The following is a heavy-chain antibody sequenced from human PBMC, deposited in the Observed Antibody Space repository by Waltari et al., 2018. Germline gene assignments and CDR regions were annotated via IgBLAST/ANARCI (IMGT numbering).Heavy chain of an antibody. CDR2: IYYSGST. CDR1: GGSISSHY. V-gene: IGHV4-59*11. Sequence: QVQLQESGPGLVKPSETLSLTCTVSGGSISSHYWSWIRQPPGKGLELIGYIYYSGSTNYHPSLKSRVTISVDTSKNQFSLKLSSVTAADTAVYYCARGPFWSGYYMDVWGKGTTVTVSS. J-gene: IGHJ6*03. D-gene: IGHD3-3*01. CDR3: ARGPFWSGYYMDV.